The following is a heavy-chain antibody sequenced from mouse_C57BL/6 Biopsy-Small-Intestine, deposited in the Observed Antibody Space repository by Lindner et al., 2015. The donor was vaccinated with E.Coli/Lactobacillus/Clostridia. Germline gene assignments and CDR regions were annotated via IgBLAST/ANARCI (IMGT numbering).Heavy chain of an antibody. J-gene: IGHJ4*01. Sequence: VQLQESGPELVKPGTSVKVSCKASGYTFTDYNINWVKQRPGQGLEWIGWIYPGNDNFKYNEKFKDKATLTVDTSSSTAFMQLSSLTSEDSAVYFCARMGWLFDYWGQGTSVTVSP. CDR1: GYTFTDYN. CDR3: ARMGWLFDY. D-gene: IGHD2-3*01. V-gene: IGHV1-84*01. CDR2: IYPGNDNF.